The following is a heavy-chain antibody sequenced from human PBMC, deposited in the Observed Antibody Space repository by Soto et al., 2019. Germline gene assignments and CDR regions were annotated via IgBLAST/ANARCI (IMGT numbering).Heavy chain of an antibody. CDR2: ISAYNGNT. CDR1: GYTFTSYG. J-gene: IGHJ4*02. Sequence: ASVKVSCKASGYTFTSYGISWVRQAPGQGLERMGWISAYNGNTNYAQKLQGRVTMTTDTSTSTAYMELRSLRSDDTAVYYCARDPGYCTNGVCYPWGPYYFDYWGQGTLVTVSS. V-gene: IGHV1-18*01. D-gene: IGHD2-8*01. CDR3: ARDPGYCTNGVCYPWGPYYFDY.